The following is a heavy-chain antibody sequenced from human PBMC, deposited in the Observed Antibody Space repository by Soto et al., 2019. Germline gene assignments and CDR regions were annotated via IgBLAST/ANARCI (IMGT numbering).Heavy chain of an antibody. J-gene: IGHJ6*02. D-gene: IGHD4-17*01. CDR2: IYYSGST. CDR3: ARDLAVTTGHYYYYGMDV. CDR1: GGSISSGGYY. Sequence: QVQLQESGPGLVKPSQTLSLTCTVSGGSISSGGYYWSWIRQHPGKGLEWIGYIYYSGSTYYNPSLKSRVTISVDTSKNQFSLKLRSVTAADTAVYYCARDLAVTTGHYYYYGMDVWGQGTTVTVSS. V-gene: IGHV4-31*03.